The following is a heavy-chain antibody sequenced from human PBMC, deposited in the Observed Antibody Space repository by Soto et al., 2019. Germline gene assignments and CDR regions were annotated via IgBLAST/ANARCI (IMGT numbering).Heavy chain of an antibody. V-gene: IGHV1-8*01. J-gene: IGHJ5*01. CDR2: MNPNSNNT. CDR3: ARSDGYHFNWLDS. D-gene: IGHD2-21*01. CDR1: GYTFASYD. Sequence: QVQLVLSGAEVKTPGASVKVSCKASGYTFASYDINWVRQAPGQGLEWMGWMNPNSNNTGYAQKLQGRLTMTRDIALSIAHMELSSLKNEDTAVYYCARSDGYHFNWLDSWGQGTLVTVSA.